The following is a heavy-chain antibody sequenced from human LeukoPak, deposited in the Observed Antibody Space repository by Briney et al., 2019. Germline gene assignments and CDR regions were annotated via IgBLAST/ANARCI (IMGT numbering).Heavy chain of an antibody. D-gene: IGHD3/OR15-3a*01. CDR2: IFYYGTS. V-gene: IGHV4-39*01. Sequence: KPSEILSLTSTVAGDSVSSPTYFWGWIRHPPRKGLEWIGSIFYYGTSYYNPSLRIPVTISVDTTTNQFSLNINSVTAAATALYSCAGIGRSVHYYMDVGGKGTTVTVS. CDR1: GDSVSSPTYF. J-gene: IGHJ6*03. CDR3: AGIGRSVHYYMDV.